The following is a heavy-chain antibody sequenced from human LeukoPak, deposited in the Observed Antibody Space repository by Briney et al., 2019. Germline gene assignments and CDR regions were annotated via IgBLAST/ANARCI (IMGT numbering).Heavy chain of an antibody. CDR3: ARVLYYDFPYYYYYMDV. CDR1: GFTFSSYS. CDR2: ISSSSSYI. Sequence: GGSLRLSCAASGFTFSSYSMNWVRQAPGKGLEWVSSISSSSSYIYYADSVKGRFTISRDNAKNSLYLQMNSLRAEDTAVYYCARVLYYDFPYYYYYMDVWGKGTTVTVSS. V-gene: IGHV3-21*01. J-gene: IGHJ6*03. D-gene: IGHD3-3*01.